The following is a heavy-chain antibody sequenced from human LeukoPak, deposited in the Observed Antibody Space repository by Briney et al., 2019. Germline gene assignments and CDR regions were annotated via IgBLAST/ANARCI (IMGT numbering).Heavy chain of an antibody. J-gene: IGHJ6*04. V-gene: IGHV3-23*01. D-gene: IGHD3-10*01. Sequence: GGSLRLSCAASGFTFSSYAMSWVRQAPGKGLEWVSAISGSGGSTYYADSVKGRFTISRDNSKNTLYLQMNSLRAEDTAVYYCARAGPKWFGENLDVWGKGTTVTVSS. CDR2: ISGSGGST. CDR3: ARAGPKWFGENLDV. CDR1: GFTFSSYA.